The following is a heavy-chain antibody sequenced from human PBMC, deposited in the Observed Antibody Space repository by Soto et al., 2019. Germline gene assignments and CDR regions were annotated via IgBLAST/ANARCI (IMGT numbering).Heavy chain of an antibody. Sequence: GGSLRLSCAASAFNFSSYVMHWVRQAPGKGLEWVAVISYDGSNKYYADSVKGRFTISRDNSKNTLYLQMNSLRAEDTAVYYCAKDYCSGGSCYYGGYYYYYGMDVWGQGTTVTSP. D-gene: IGHD2-15*01. CDR2: ISYDGSNK. CDR1: AFNFSSYV. CDR3: AKDYCSGGSCYYGGYYYYYGMDV. J-gene: IGHJ6*02. V-gene: IGHV3-30*02.